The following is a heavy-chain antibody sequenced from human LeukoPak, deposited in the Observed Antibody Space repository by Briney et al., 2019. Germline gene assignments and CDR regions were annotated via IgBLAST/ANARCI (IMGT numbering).Heavy chain of an antibody. Sequence: ASVRDSCKASGGPLNNYAIAWVRQAPGQGLEWMGRIIPTFGASNYAQRLQGRVTITADKSTSTAYLELKSLLSEDTAMYFCAREGNQKGDVLAFWSQGTLVIVSS. CDR1: GGPLNNYA. CDR3: AREGNQKGDVLAF. J-gene: IGHJ3*01. CDR2: IIPTFGAS. V-gene: IGHV1-69*06.